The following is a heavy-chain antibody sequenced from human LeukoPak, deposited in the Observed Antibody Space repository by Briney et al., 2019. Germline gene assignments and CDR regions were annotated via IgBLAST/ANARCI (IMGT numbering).Heavy chain of an antibody. CDR3: AKDQSPGVSDTSGYPY. Sequence: GRSLRLSCAASGFTFDDCAMHWVRQAPGKGLEWASGISWNSGSVGYADSVKGRFTISRDNAKSTLYLQMNSLRPEDTALYYCAKDQSPGVSDTSGYPYWGQGTLVTVSS. D-gene: IGHD3-22*01. CDR2: ISWNSGSV. V-gene: IGHV3-9*01. J-gene: IGHJ4*02. CDR1: GFTFDDCA.